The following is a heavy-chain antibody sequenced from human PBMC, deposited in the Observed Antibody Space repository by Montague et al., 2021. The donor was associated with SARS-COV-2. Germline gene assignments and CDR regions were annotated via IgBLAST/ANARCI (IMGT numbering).Heavy chain of an antibody. D-gene: IGHD1-1*01. CDR2: TYYRSKWYN. J-gene: IGHJ6*02. CDR1: GYSVSSNSAT. Sequence: CAISGYSVSSNSATWNWVRQSPSRGLEWLGRTYYRSKWYNDNAVSVRGRVTINPDTSKNQFSLQLNSVTPEDTAIYYCTSGREGNYNVMDVWGQGTTVTVSS. V-gene: IGHV6-1*01. CDR3: TSGREGNYNVMDV.